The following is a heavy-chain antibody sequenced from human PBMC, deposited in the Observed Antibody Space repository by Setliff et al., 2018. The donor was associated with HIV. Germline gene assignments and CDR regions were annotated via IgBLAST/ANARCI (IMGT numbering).Heavy chain of an antibody. CDR1: GYTFTDYF. D-gene: IGHD6-6*01. CDR2: INPKTGDT. CDR3: ARDWSMTSRESNWFDP. V-gene: IGHV1-2*06. Sequence: ASVKVSCKASGYTFTDYFMHWVRQAPGQGLEWMGRINPKTGDTKYKQKFQGRVTMTRDASINTAYMELSSLTSDDTAVYYCARDWSMTSRESNWFDPWGQGTPVTVSS. J-gene: IGHJ5*02.